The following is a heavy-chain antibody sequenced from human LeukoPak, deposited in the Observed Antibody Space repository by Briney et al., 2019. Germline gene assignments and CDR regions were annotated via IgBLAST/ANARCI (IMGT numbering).Heavy chain of an antibody. J-gene: IGHJ3*02. CDR3: ARVKTVTTGAFDI. Sequence: GSLRLSCAASGLTFSNYAMNWVRQAPGKGLEWVSAISGSGDNTYYGDSVKGRFTNSRDNSKNTLFLQMNSLRAEDTAVYYCARVKTVTTGAFDIWGQGTMVTVSS. V-gene: IGHV3-23*01. D-gene: IGHD4-17*01. CDR1: GLTFSNYA. CDR2: ISGSGDNT.